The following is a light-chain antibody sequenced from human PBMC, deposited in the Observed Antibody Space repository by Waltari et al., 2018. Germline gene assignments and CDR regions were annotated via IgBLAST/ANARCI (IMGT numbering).Light chain of an antibody. J-gene: IGLJ2*01. CDR1: SSDVGSYHL. Sequence: QSALTQPASVSGSPGQSITISCTGTSSDVGSYHLVSWYQQHPGKAPKLMIYEGSKRPSGVSNRFSGSKSGNTASLTISGLQAEDEADYYCCSYAGSSTQVFGGGTKLTVL. CDR3: CSYAGSSTQV. V-gene: IGLV2-23*01. CDR2: EGS.